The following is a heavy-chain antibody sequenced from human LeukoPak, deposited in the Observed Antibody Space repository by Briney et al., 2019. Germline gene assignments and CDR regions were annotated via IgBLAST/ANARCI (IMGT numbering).Heavy chain of an antibody. CDR2: IRTSSSYI. J-gene: IGHJ3*02. CDR1: GFTFSSYS. CDR3: ARDGRGGGSGSYYGAFDI. Sequence: KTGGSLRLSCAASGFTFSSYSMNWVRQAPGKGLEWVSSIRTSSSYIYYADSVKGRFTISRDNAKNSLYLQMNSLRAEDTAVYYCARDGRGGGSGSYYGAFDIWGQGTMVTVSS. V-gene: IGHV3-21*01. D-gene: IGHD3-10*01.